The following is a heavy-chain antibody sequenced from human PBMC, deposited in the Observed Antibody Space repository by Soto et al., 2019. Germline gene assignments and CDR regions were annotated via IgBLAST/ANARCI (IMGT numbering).Heavy chain of an antibody. D-gene: IGHD3-10*01. CDR1: GGSFSGYY. V-gene: IGHV4-34*01. J-gene: IGHJ6*02. CDR2: INHSGST. CDR3: ARARPEFAGYYYGMDV. Sequence: SETLSLTCAVYGGSFSGYYWSWIRQPPGKGLEWIGEINHSGSTNYNPSLKSRVTISVDTSKNQFSLKLSSVTAADTAVYYCARARPEFAGYYYGMDVWGQGTTVTVSS.